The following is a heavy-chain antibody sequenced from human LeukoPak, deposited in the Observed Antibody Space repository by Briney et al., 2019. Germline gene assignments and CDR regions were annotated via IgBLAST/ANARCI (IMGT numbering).Heavy chain of an antibody. J-gene: IGHJ6*02. D-gene: IGHD1-26*01. CDR3: AKALRRGSSGYLRLSLSYHYGMDV. V-gene: IGHV3-23*01. CDR2: IRGSGGST. CDR1: GFTFSSYA. Sequence: GGSLRLSCAASGFTFSSYAMSWVRQAPGKGLEWVSAIRGSGGSTYYADSVKGRFTISRDNSKNTLYLQMNSLRAEDTAVYYCAKALRRGSSGYLRLSLSYHYGMDVWGQGTTVTVSS.